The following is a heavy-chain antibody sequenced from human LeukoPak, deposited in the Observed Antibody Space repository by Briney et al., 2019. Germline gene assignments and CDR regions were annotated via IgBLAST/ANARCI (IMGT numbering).Heavy chain of an antibody. V-gene: IGHV4-59*11. Sequence: SETLSLTCTVSGASTASHYWTWLRQPPGKELEWIAYMFDTVSTKSNPSLKSRLTLSVDTSKKQLSLRLSSVTAAYTAVYYCATIKRGSTYGYFDFWGQGIKVTVSS. CDR2: MFDTVST. D-gene: IGHD5-18*01. CDR3: ATIKRGSTYGYFDF. J-gene: IGHJ4*02. CDR1: GASTASHY.